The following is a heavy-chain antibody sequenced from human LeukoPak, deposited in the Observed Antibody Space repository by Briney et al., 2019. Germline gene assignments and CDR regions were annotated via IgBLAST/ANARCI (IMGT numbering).Heavy chain of an antibody. CDR3: ARDPYSGSYGDYYYYYMDV. V-gene: IGHV3-21*01. D-gene: IGHD1-26*01. J-gene: IGHJ6*03. CDR2: ISNIGTSI. Sequence: GESLRLSCAVSGFTFSRYSMNWARQAPGKGLEWVSSISNIGTSIYYADSVKGRFTISRDNAKNSLYLQMNSLRAEDTAVYYCARDPYSGSYGDYYYYYMDVWGKGTTVTISS. CDR1: GFTFSRYS.